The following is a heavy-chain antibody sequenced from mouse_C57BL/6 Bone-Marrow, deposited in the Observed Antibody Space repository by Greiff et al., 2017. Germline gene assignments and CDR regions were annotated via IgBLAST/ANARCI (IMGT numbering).Heavy chain of an antibody. CDR3: TTYRIYYYGSSYEDYAMDY. CDR1: GFNIKDYY. Sequence: EVMLVEPGAELVRPGASVKLSCTASGFNIKDYYMHWVKQRPEQGLEWIGRIDTEDGDTEYAPKFQGTATMNADTSSNTAYLQLSSLTSEDTAVYYCTTYRIYYYGSSYEDYAMDYWGQGTSVTVSS. J-gene: IGHJ4*01. D-gene: IGHD1-1*01. V-gene: IGHV14-1*01. CDR2: IDTEDGDT.